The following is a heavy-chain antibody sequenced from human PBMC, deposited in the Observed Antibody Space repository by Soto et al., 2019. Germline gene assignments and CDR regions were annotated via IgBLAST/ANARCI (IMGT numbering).Heavy chain of an antibody. Sequence: ASVKVSCKASGYTFTSYALLWVRQAPGQRLEWMGWINAGNGNTKYSKKFQGRVTITRDTSASTAYMELSSLRSEDTAVYYCARDSGGMGVWGQGTTVTVSS. J-gene: IGHJ6*02. CDR3: ARDSGGMGV. CDR2: INAGNGNT. CDR1: GYTFTSYA. V-gene: IGHV1-3*01.